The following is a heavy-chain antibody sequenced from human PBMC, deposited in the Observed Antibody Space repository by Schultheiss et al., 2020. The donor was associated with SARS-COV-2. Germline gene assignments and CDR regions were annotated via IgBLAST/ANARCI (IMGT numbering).Heavy chain of an antibody. CDR3: ARQRHGDDAFDI. CDR1: GGSFSGYY. Sequence: SETLSLTCAVYGGSFSGYYWSWIRQPAGKGLEWIGRIYTSGSTNYNPSLKSRVTISVDTSKNQFSLKLSSVTAADTAVYYCARQRHGDDAFDIWGQGTMVTVSS. D-gene: IGHD7-27*01. J-gene: IGHJ3*02. CDR2: IYTSGST. V-gene: IGHV4-59*10.